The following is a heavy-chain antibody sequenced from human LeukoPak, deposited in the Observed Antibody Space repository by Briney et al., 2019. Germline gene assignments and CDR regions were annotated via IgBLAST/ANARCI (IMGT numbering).Heavy chain of an antibody. CDR1: GFTFSSYA. Sequence: GGSLRLSCAASGFTFSSYAMNWVRQAPGKGLEWVSAISGSGGSTYYADSVKGRFTISRDNSKNTLYLQMNSLRAEDTAVYYCAKTPQIASSWEYYFDYWGQGTLVTVSS. D-gene: IGHD6-13*01. J-gene: IGHJ4*02. CDR2: ISGSGGST. CDR3: AKTPQIASSWEYYFDY. V-gene: IGHV3-23*01.